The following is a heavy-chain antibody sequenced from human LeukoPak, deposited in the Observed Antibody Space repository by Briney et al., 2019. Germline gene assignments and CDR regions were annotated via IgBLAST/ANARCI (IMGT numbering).Heavy chain of an antibody. Sequence: GGSLRLSCAASGFTFSSYAMSWVRQAPGKGLEWVSAISGSGGSTYYADSVKGRFTISRDNSKNTLYLQMNRLRAEDTAVYYCAKIPRYYYGSGTGGGYFDYWGQGTLVTVSS. J-gene: IGHJ4*02. V-gene: IGHV3-23*01. CDR1: GFTFSSYA. CDR2: ISGSGGST. D-gene: IGHD3-10*01. CDR3: AKIPRYYYGSGTGGGYFDY.